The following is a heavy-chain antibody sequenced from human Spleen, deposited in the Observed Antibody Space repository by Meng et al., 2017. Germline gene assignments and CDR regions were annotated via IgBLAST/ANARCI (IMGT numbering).Heavy chain of an antibody. CDR1: GGSFSGYY. J-gene: IGHJ4*02. V-gene: IGHV4-34*01. CDR3: ARGPTTMAHDFDY. D-gene: IGHD4-11*01. Sequence: QVQRQQWGAGLLKPSETLSLTCAVYGGSFSGYYWSWIRQPPGKGPEWIGEINHSGSTNYNPSLESRATISVDTSQNNLSLKLSSVTAADSAVYYCARGPTTMAHDFDYWGQGTLVTVSS. CDR2: INHSGST.